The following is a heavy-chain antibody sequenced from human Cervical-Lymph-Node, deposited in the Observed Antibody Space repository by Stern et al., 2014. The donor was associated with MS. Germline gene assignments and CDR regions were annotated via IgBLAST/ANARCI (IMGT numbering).Heavy chain of an antibody. J-gene: IGHJ6*02. Sequence: QVQLVQSGTEVKKPGASVKVSCNASEYTFTDYGITWVRQAPGQSLEWMGWISTYNGGIDYAKKLQDRVTMTTDTSSATAYWEVRSLRSDDTAVYYWARQENAFNYYGLDVWGQGTTVTVSS. CDR2: ISTYNGGI. CDR1: EYTFTDYG. D-gene: IGHD3-3*02. V-gene: IGHV1-18*01. CDR3: ARQENAFNYYGLDV.